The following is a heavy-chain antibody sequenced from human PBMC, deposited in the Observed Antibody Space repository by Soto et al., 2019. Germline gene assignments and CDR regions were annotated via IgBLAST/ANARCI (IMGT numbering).Heavy chain of an antibody. D-gene: IGHD3-3*01. Sequence: LRLSCAASGFTFSSYSMNWVRQAPGKGLEWVSSISSSSSYIYYADSVKGRFTISRDNAKNSLYLQMNSLRAEDTAVYYCARDRITTIFGVVTHYGMDVWGQGTTVTVSS. J-gene: IGHJ6*02. CDR2: ISSSSSYI. V-gene: IGHV3-21*01. CDR1: GFTFSSYS. CDR3: ARDRITTIFGVVTHYGMDV.